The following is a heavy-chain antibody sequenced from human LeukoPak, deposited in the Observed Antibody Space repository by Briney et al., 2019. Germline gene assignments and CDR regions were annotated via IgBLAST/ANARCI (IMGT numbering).Heavy chain of an antibody. Sequence: ASVKVSCKASGYTFTTYGISWVRQAPGQGLGWMGWITTYNGNTNYAQKLQGRVTMTRDTSTSTAYLELRSLISDDTAVYYCARTQYQLPFDYWGQGTLVTVSS. J-gene: IGHJ4*02. D-gene: IGHD2-2*01. CDR1: GYTFTTYG. V-gene: IGHV1-18*01. CDR2: ITTYNGNT. CDR3: ARTQYQLPFDY.